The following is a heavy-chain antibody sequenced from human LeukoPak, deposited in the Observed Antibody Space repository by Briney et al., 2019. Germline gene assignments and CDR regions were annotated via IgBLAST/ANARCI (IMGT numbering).Heavy chain of an antibody. V-gene: IGHV4-4*07. CDR3: ARENYPWIQLWSSPYFDY. Sequence: SETLSLTCTVSGGSISSYYWSWIRQPAGKGLEWIGRIYTSGSTNYNPSLKSRVTMSVDTSKNQFSLKLSSVTAADTAVYYCARENYPWIQLWSSPYFDYWGQGTLVTVSS. D-gene: IGHD5-18*01. CDR1: GGSISSYY. CDR2: IYTSGST. J-gene: IGHJ4*02.